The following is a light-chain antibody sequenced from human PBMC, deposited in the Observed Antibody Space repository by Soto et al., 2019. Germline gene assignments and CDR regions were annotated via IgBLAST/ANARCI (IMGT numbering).Light chain of an antibody. CDR3: QRYNHWPHT. Sequence: EIVMTQSPATLSVSPGERATLSCRASQSVSSNLAWYQQKPGQAPRLLIYGASTRATGIPARFSGSGSGTEYTLTISSMQSHDFAVLYYQRYNHWPHTFGQGTNLEIK. CDR2: GAS. CDR1: QSVSSN. V-gene: IGKV3-15*01. J-gene: IGKJ2*01.